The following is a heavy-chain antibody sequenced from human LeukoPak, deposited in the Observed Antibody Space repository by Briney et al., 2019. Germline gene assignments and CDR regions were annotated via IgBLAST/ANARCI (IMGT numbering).Heavy chain of an antibody. CDR1: GFTFSTPD. CDR3: AKDLIL. J-gene: IGHJ3*01. CDR2: IQYDGSRK. Sequence: GGALRLFCGTSGFTFSTPDLPWVRPAPGKGLEWVSFIQYDGSRKNYVDSVKGRFTISRDNSKNTLYLQMFSLRPEDTAVYFCAKDLILWGQGTVVTVSS. V-gene: IGHV3-30*02.